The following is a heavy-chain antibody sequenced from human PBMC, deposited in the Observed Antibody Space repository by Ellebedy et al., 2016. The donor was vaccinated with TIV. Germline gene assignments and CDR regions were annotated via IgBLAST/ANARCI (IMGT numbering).Heavy chain of an antibody. J-gene: IGHJ4*02. CDR2: ISPGDSAL. V-gene: IGHV5-51*01. CDR3: ARQEYCSNVVCYFDY. D-gene: IGHD2-8*01. CDR1: GYNFTNYW. Sequence: GESLKISCKASGYNFTNYWIGWVRQMPGKGLEWVAIISPGDSALRYSPSFPGQVTISADKSKSNAFLQWSILKASDTAMFYWARQEYCSNVVCYFDYWGQGTRVTVSS.